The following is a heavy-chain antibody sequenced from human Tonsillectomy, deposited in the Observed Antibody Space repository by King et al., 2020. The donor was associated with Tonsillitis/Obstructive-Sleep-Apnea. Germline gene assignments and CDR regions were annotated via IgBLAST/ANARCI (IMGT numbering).Heavy chain of an antibody. CDR3: ARDSMSHYYDSSGYYTFNY. CDR1: GYTFPNYG. V-gene: IGHV1-18*01. J-gene: IGHJ4*02. Sequence: QLVQSGAEVKKPGASVKVSCKASGYTFPNYGISWVRQAPGQGLEWMGWISAYNGHTNYAQKLQGRLTMTTDTSTSTAYLVLRSLRSDDTAVYYCARDSMSHYYDSSGYYTFNYWGQGTLVTVSS. CDR2: ISAYNGHT. D-gene: IGHD3-22*01.